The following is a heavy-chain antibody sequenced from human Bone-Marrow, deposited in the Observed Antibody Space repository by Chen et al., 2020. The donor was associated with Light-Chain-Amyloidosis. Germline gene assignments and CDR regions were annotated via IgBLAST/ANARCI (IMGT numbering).Heavy chain of an antibody. J-gene: IGHJ4*02. V-gene: IGHV5-51*01. CDR3: ARRRDGYNFDY. CDR1: GYTFPNYW. Sequence: EVQLEQSGPEVKKPGESLKISCKGSGYTFPNYWIGWVRQMPGKGLEWMGVIYPGDSDARYSPSFEGQVTISADKSITTAYLQWRSLKASDTAMYYCARRRDGYNFDYWGQGTRVTVSS. D-gene: IGHD5-12*01. CDR2: IYPGDSDA.